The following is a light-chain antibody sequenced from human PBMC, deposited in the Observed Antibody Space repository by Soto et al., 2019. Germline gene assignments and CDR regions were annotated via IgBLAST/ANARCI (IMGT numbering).Light chain of an antibody. CDR1: SSSIGSNA. J-gene: IGLJ3*02. V-gene: IGLV1-44*01. CDR3: AAWDDSLKGPV. CDR2: RTN. Sequence: QSALTQPPSVSGTPGQRVTISCSGSSSSIGSNAVNWYQQVPETAPKLLISRTNQRPSGVSDRLSGSASGTSASLAISGLQSEDEADYYCAAWDDSLKGPVFGGGTKLTVL.